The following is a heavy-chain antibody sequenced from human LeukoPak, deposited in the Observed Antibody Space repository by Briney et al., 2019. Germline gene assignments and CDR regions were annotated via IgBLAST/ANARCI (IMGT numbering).Heavy chain of an antibody. CDR1: GYTFTGYY. CDR3: ARDRPLDADDYYGFYYFDY. CDR2: INPNSGGT. D-gene: IGHD3-10*01. V-gene: IGHV1-2*02. J-gene: IGHJ4*02. Sequence: GASVKVSCKASGYTFTGYYMHWVRQAPGQGLEWMGWINPNSGGTNHAQKFQGRVTMTRDTSISTAYIELSRLRSDDTAVYYCARDRPLDADDYYGFYYFDYWGQGTLVTVSS.